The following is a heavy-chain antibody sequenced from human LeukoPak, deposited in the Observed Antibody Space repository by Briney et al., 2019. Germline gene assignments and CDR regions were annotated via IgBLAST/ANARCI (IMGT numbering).Heavy chain of an antibody. CDR1: GYTYTSYG. CDR3: ARDRVSTRDYYYGMDV. CDR2: ISAYNGNT. V-gene: IGHV1-18*01. Sequence: ASVKVSCKASGYTYTSYGISWVRQAPGQGLEWMGWISAYNGNTNYAQKLQGRVTMTTDTSTSTAYMELRSPRSDDTAVYYCARDRVSTRDYYYGMDVWGQGTTVTVSS. J-gene: IGHJ6*02.